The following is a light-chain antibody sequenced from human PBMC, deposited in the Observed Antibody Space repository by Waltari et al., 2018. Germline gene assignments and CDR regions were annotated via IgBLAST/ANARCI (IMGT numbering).Light chain of an antibody. Sequence: EIVLTQSPATLSLSPGERATLSCRASQSVSSYLAWYQQKPGQAPRLLIYDASNQATGIPARFSCSGSWNEFTFTIHSLGPEDFAVYYCQQRSNLPPFPFGPWNKVDIK. CDR3: QQRSNLPPFP. J-gene: IGKJ3*01. V-gene: IGKV3-11*01. CDR1: QSVSSY. CDR2: DAS.